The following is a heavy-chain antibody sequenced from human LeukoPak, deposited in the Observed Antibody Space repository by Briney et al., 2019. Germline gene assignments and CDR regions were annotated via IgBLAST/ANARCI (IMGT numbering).Heavy chain of an antibody. CDR1: GYSISSGYY. V-gene: IGHV4-38-2*02. Sequence: SETLSLTCSVSGYSISSGYYWGWIRQPPGKGLEWIGSVYHSGSTYYKPSLKSRVTILVDTSKNQFSLKLTSVTAADTAVYYCARDPVVPATSMQFDWYFDLWGRGTLVTVSS. CDR2: VYHSGST. J-gene: IGHJ2*01. CDR3: ARDPVVPATSMQFDWYFDL. D-gene: IGHD2-21*02.